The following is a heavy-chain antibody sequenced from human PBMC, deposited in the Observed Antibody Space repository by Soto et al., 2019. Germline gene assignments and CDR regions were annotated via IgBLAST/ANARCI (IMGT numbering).Heavy chain of an antibody. D-gene: IGHD2-2*01. J-gene: IGHJ1*01. CDR3: ARYGGYCSSTSCYFAEYFQH. CDR2: IYYSGST. Sequence: GLEWIGYIYYSGSTNYNPSLKSRVTISVDTSKNQFSLKLSSVTAADTAVYYCARYGGYCSSTSCYFAEYFQHWGQGTLVTVSS. V-gene: IGHV4-59*08.